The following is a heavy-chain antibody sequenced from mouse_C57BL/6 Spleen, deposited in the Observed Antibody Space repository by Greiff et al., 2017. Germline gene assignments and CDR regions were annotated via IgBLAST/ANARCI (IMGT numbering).Heavy chain of an antibody. Sequence: VQLQQSGAELVRPGASVKMSCTASGFTFTSYTMHWVKQRPGQGLEWIGYINPSSGYTKYKQKFKDKGTLTADKTSITAYMQLSRLTYEGSAVYYCAGCGYFDVWGTGTTVTVSS. CDR3: AGCGYFDV. CDR2: INPSSGYT. V-gene: IGHV1-4*01. J-gene: IGHJ1*03. CDR1: GFTFTSYT.